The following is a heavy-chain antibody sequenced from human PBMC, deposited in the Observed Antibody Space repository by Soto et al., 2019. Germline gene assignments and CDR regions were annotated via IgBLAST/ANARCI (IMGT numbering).Heavy chain of an antibody. D-gene: IGHD6-25*01. V-gene: IGHV4-61*08. CDR2: IYYSGST. CDR3: ARGGRLQLRYFDY. CDR1: GGSISSGGYS. J-gene: IGHJ4*02. Sequence: PSETLSLTCAVSGGSISSGGYSWSWIRQPPGKGLEWIGYIYYSGSTNYNPSLKSRVTISVDTSKNQFSLKLSSVTAADTAVYYSARGGRLQLRYFDYRGQGTLVTVSS.